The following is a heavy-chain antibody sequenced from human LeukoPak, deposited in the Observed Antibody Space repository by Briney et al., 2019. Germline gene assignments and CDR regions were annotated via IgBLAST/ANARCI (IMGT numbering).Heavy chain of an antibody. D-gene: IGHD6-19*01. Sequence: PETLSLTCAVYGGSFSGYYWSWIRQPPGKGLEWIGSIYYSGSTYYSSSLKSRVTLSVDTSKNQFSLKMSSVTAADTAVFYCARLFSRGWEYHFGLDVWGQGTTVTVS. J-gene: IGHJ6*02. CDR1: GGSFSGYY. CDR3: ARLFSRGWEYHFGLDV. V-gene: IGHV4-34*01. CDR2: IYYSGST.